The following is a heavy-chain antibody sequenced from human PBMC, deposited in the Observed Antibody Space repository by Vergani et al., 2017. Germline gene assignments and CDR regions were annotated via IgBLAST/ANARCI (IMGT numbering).Heavy chain of an antibody. J-gene: IGHJ6*03. Sequence: QVQLVQSGAEVKKPGASVKVSCKASGYTFTSYDINWVRQATGQGLEWMGWMNPNSGNTGYAQKFQGRVTMTRNTSISTAYMELSSLRSEDTAVYYCAVRPSYDFWSGARGYYYYMDVWGKGTTVTVSS. CDR1: GYTFTSYD. CDR2: MNPNSGNT. V-gene: IGHV1-8*01. CDR3: AVRPSYDFWSGARGYYYYMDV. D-gene: IGHD3-3*01.